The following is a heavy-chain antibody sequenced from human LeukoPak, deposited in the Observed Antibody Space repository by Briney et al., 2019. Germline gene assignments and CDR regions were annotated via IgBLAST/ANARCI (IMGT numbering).Heavy chain of an antibody. CDR1: GFTFSSSG. V-gene: IGHV3-30*18. D-gene: IGHD3-22*01. Sequence: PGGSLRLSCAASGFTFSSSGMHWVRQAPGKGLEWVAVISYDGSNKYYADSVKGRFTISRDNSKNTLYLQMNSLRAEDTAVYYCANRDNYDSSGYHGFDYWGQGTLVTVSS. CDR3: ANRDNYDSSGYHGFDY. J-gene: IGHJ4*02. CDR2: ISYDGSNK.